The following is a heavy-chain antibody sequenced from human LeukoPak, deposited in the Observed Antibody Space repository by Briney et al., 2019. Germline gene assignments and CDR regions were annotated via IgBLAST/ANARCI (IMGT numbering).Heavy chain of an antibody. CDR3: ARAQPLPIVVVVAATPRSWYFDL. J-gene: IGHJ2*01. D-gene: IGHD2-15*01. CDR2: IYYSGST. V-gene: IGHV4-59*01. CDR1: GGSFSGYY. Sequence: SETLSLTCAVYGGSFSGYYWSWIRQPPGKGLEWIGYIYYSGSTNYNPSLKSRVTISVDTSKNQFSLKLSSVTAADTAVYYCARAQPLPIVVVVAATPRSWYFDLWGRGTLVTVSS.